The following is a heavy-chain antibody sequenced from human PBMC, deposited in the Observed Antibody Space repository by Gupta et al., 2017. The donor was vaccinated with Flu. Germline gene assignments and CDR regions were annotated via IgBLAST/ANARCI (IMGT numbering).Heavy chain of an antibody. CDR1: GYY. J-gene: IGHJ4*02. D-gene: IGHD6-13*01. Sequence: GYYWGWIRQSPGKGLEWIGEVNHRGSTTYNPSLKSRVTISVDTSRNQFSLRLRSVTAADTAVYFCARDEPAAGSVWNDWGQGTLVTVSA. V-gene: IGHV4-34*01. CDR3: ARDEPAAGSVWND. CDR2: VNHRGST.